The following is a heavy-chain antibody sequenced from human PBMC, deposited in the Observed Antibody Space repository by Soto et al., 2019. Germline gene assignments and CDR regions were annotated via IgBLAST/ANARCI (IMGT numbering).Heavy chain of an antibody. Sequence: GGSLRLSCATSGFTFNFYAMTWVRQAPGKGLEWVSTISGSGGGTYYADSVKGRFTISRDNSKNTLYLQMDSLRAEDTALYYCAKASPTSGRYHYYYSLDVWGQGTTVTVSS. D-gene: IGHD2-15*01. CDR3: AKASPTSGRYHYYYSLDV. V-gene: IGHV3-23*01. J-gene: IGHJ6*02. CDR1: GFTFNFYA. CDR2: ISGSGGGT.